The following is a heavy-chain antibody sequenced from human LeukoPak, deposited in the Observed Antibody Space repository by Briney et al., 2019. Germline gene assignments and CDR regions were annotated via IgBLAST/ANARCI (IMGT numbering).Heavy chain of an antibody. CDR3: ARVSGWSKMTDY. CDR1: GGSFSGYY. D-gene: IGHD6-19*01. Sequence: TETLSLTCAVYGGSFSGYYWSWIRQPPGKGLEWIGEINHSGSTNYNPSLKSRVTISVDTSKNQFSLKLSSVTAADTAVYYCARVSGWSKMTDYWGQGTLVTVSS. V-gene: IGHV4-34*01. CDR2: INHSGST. J-gene: IGHJ4*02.